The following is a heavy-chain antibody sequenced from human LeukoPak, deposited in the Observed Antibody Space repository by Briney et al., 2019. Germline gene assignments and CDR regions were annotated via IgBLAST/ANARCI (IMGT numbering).Heavy chain of an antibody. D-gene: IGHD5-12*01. CDR2: IYHSGST. CDR1: GDSISGYY. Sequence: SETLSLTCTVSGDSISGYYWSWIRQPPGKGLEWIGNIYHSGSTNYSPSLKSRVTISVDTSKNQSSLKLSSVTAADTAVYYCARDIGSGYYNFDYWGQGTLVTVSS. CDR3: ARDIGSGYYNFDY. J-gene: IGHJ4*02. V-gene: IGHV4-59*01.